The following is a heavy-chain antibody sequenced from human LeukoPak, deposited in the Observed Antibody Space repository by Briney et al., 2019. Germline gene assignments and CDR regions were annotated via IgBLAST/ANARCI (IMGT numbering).Heavy chain of an antibody. CDR1: GYSLTVLS. D-gene: IGHD1-26*01. V-gene: IGHV1-24*01. CDR2: FDTEDGET. Sequence: ASVKVSCKVSGYSLTVLSMQWVRQAPVKRLESMGGFDTEDGETIYAQQYQGRVTMTEDTSTDTAYMELSSLRSEDTAVYYCATDTGGGSYGYFDYWGQGTLVTVSS. J-gene: IGHJ4*02. CDR3: ATDTGGGSYGYFDY.